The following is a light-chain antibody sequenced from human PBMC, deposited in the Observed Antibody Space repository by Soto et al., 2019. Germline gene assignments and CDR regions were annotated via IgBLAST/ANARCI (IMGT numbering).Light chain of an antibody. Sequence: EIVLTQSPGTLSLSPGERATLSCRASQTVISDYLAWYQQKSGQAPRLLIYGASTRATGIPDRFSGSGSGTDFTLTISRLEPEDFAVYYCHQYGSSTETFGQGTKVDI. V-gene: IGKV3-20*01. CDR1: QTVISDY. CDR2: GAS. J-gene: IGKJ1*01. CDR3: HQYGSSTET.